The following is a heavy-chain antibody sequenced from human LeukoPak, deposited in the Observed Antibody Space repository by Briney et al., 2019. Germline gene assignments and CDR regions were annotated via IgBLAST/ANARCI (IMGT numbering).Heavy chain of an antibody. CDR1: GFTFSSYW. D-gene: IGHD3-22*01. CDR3: ARTPYYYDSSGYYIYYFDY. CDR2: IKQDGSAK. Sequence: GGSLRLSCAVSGFTFSSYWMSWARQAPGKGLEWVANIKQDGSAKYYLDSVKGRFTISRDNAKNSLYLQMNSLRAEDTAVYYCARTPYYYDSSGYYIYYFDYWGQGTLVTVSS. V-gene: IGHV3-7*01. J-gene: IGHJ4*02.